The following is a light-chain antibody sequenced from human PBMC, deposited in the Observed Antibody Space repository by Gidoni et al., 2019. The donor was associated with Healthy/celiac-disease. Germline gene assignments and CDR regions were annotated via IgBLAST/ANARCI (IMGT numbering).Light chain of an antibody. J-gene: IGKJ1*01. Sequence: DLQTTQSPSTLSASVGDRVTITCRASQSISSWLAWYQQKPGKAPKLLIYDADSLESGVPSRFSGSGSGTEFTLTISSLQPDDFATYYCQQYNSYSWTFGQGTKVEIK. CDR1: QSISSW. CDR3: QQYNSYSWT. CDR2: DAD. V-gene: IGKV1-5*01.